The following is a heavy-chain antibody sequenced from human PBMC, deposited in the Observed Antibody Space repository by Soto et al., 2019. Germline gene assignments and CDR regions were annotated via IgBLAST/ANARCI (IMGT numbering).Heavy chain of an antibody. J-gene: IGHJ6*02. CDR1: GFTFSSYG. V-gene: IGHV3-33*01. Sequence: GGSLSLACAASGFTFSSYGMHWVRQAPGKGLEWVAVIWYDGSNKYYADSVKGRFTISRDNSKNTLYLQMNSLRAEDTAVYYCARDLMKGSSPHYYYYYGMDVWGQGTTVTVSS. CDR2: IWYDGSNK. D-gene: IGHD2-15*01. CDR3: ARDLMKGSSPHYYYYYGMDV.